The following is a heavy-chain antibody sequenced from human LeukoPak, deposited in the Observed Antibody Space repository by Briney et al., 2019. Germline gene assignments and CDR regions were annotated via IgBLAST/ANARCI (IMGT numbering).Heavy chain of an antibody. CDR1: GFSISSYW. D-gene: IGHD6-13*01. V-gene: IGHV3-7*05. CDR2: IKQDVSEK. J-gene: IGHJ4*02. CDR3: ATGIAAAGRLDY. Sequence: PGGSLRLSCAASGFSISSYWMSWVRQAPGKGLEWVGNIKQDVSEKYYVDSVKGRFAISRDNAKNSLYLQMNSLRAEDTAVYYCATGIAAAGRLDYWGQGTLVTLS.